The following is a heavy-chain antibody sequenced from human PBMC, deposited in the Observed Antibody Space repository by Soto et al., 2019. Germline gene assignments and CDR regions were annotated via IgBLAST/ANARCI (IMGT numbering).Heavy chain of an antibody. Sequence: GASLKISCKGSGYSFTSYWIGWVRQMPGKGLEWMGIIYPGDSDARYRPSFQGQVTISVDKSISTAYLQWSSLKASDTAMYYCSRRGYCSGGSCFSAAFDIWGQGTMVTVSS. CDR2: IYPGDSDA. CDR3: SRRGYCSGGSCFSAAFDI. V-gene: IGHV5-51*01. J-gene: IGHJ3*02. D-gene: IGHD2-15*01. CDR1: GYSFTSYW.